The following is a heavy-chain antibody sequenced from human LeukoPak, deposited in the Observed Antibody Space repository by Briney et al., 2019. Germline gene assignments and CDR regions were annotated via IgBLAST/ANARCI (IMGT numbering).Heavy chain of an antibody. V-gene: IGHV3-23*01. J-gene: IGHJ4*02. Sequence: PGGSLRLSCAASGFTFSSYAMSWVRQAPGKGLEWVSAISGSGGSTYYADSVKGRFTISRDNSKNTLYLQMNSLRAEDTAVYYCAKANYGDYENQYYFNYWGQGTLVAVSS. CDR2: ISGSGGST. CDR1: GFTFSSYA. CDR3: AKANYGDYENQYYFNY. D-gene: IGHD4-17*01.